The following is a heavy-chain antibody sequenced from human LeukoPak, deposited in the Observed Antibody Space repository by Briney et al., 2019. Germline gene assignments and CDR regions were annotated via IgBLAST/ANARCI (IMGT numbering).Heavy chain of an antibody. Sequence: SETLSLTCTVSGGSISSSSYYWGWIRQPPGKGLEWIGSIYYSGSTYYNPSLKSRVTISVDTSKNQFSLKLSSVTAADTAVYYCARQAGDTAGYRNWFDPWGQGTLVTVSS. CDR3: ARQAGDTAGYRNWFDP. J-gene: IGHJ5*02. V-gene: IGHV4-39*01. D-gene: IGHD5-18*01. CDR1: GGSISSSSYY. CDR2: IYYSGST.